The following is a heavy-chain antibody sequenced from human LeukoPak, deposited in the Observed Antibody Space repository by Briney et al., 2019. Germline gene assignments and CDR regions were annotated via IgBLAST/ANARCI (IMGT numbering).Heavy chain of an antibody. V-gene: IGHV4-59*01. CDR1: GGSISTYY. CDR3: VRGGSWFKYFDY. J-gene: IGHJ4*02. Sequence: KPSETLSLTCTVSGGSISTYYWSWIRQPPGKGLEWIAYIYYTGSTNYNPSLKSRVTISVDTSKNQFSLKLSSVTAADTAVYYCVRGGSWFKYFDYWGQGTLVTVSS. CDR2: IYYTGST. D-gene: IGHD6-13*01.